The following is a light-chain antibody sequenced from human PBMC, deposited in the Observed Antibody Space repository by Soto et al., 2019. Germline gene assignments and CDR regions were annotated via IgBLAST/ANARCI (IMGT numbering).Light chain of an antibody. V-gene: IGKV1-9*01. Sequence: DIQLTQSPSFLSASVGDRVTITCRAIQGIRSYLAWYRQRPGKAPELLIYGASTLRPGGASRFSGSGSGTEFTLTISSLQTEDFATYFCQQLNTFPPLFTFGPGTKVDIK. CDR3: QQLNTFPPLFT. CDR1: QGIRSY. CDR2: GAS. J-gene: IGKJ3*01.